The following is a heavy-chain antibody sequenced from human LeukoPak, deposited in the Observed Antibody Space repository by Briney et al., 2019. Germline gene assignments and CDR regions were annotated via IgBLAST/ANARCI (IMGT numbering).Heavy chain of an antibody. CDR1: GFTSSSYA. D-gene: IGHD6-13*01. J-gene: IGHJ4*02. Sequence: GGSLRLSCAASGFTSSSYAMHCVRQAPGKGLEWGAVISYDGSNKYYADSVKGRFTISRDNSTNTLYLQMNSLRAEDTAVYYCARDRGRDSSSWTFDYWGQGTLVTVSS. V-gene: IGHV3-30-3*01. CDR3: ARDRGRDSSSWTFDY. CDR2: ISYDGSNK.